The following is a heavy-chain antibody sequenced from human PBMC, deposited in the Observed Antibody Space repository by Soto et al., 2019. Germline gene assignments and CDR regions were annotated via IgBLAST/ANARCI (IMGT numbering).Heavy chain of an antibody. V-gene: IGHV1-18*01. J-gene: IGHJ4*02. CDR3: ARAEDYDSSGYNDY. CDR2: ISAYNGNT. D-gene: IGHD3-22*01. CDR1: GYPFTSYR. Sequence: ASGKVSGKASGYPFTSYRMRWVRQAPGQGLEWMGWISAYNGNTNYPQKLQGRVTMTTDTSTGTAYMELRSLRSDDTAVYYCARAEDYDSSGYNDYWGQGTLLTVSS.